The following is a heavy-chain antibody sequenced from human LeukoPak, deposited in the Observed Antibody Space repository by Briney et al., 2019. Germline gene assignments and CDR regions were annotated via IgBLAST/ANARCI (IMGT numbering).Heavy chain of an antibody. J-gene: IGHJ6*02. CDR2: INHSGST. V-gene: IGHV4-34*01. CDR3: ARAIQSIAARRGMDV. CDR1: GGSISSYY. Sequence: SETLSLTCTVSGGSISSYYWSWIRQPPGKGLEWIGEINHSGSTNYNPSLKSRVTISVDTSKNQFSLKLSSVTAADTAVYYCARAIQSIAARRGMDVWGQGTTVTVSS. D-gene: IGHD6-6*01.